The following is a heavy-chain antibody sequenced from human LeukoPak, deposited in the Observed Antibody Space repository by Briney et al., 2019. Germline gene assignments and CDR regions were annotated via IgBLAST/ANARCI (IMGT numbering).Heavy chain of an antibody. J-gene: IGHJ3*02. CDR3: ARDLESNYDFWSGYEPSGFDI. V-gene: IGHV3-7*01. CDR1: GGSISSYY. D-gene: IGHD3-3*01. Sequence: ETLSLTCTVSGGSISSYYWSWVRQAPGKGLEWVANIKQDGSEKYYVDSVKGRFTISRDNAKNSLYLQMNSLRAEDTAVYYCARDLESNYDFWSGYEPSGFDIWGQGTMDTVSS. CDR2: IKQDGSEK.